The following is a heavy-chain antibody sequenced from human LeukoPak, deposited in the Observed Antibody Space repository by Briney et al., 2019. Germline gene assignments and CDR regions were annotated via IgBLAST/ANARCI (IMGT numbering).Heavy chain of an antibody. D-gene: IGHD2-2*01. CDR2: IIPILGIA. CDR1: GYTFTSYG. CDR3: ARDPEYCSSTSCSTPFDY. J-gene: IGHJ4*02. Sequence: ASVKVSCKASGYTFTSYGISWVRQAPGQGLEWMGRIIPILGIANYAQKFQGRVTITADKSTSTAYMELSSLRSEDTAVYYCARDPEYCSSTSCSTPFDYWGQGTLVTVSS. V-gene: IGHV1-69*04.